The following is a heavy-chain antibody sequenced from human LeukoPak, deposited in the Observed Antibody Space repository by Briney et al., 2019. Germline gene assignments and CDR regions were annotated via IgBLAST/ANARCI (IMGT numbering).Heavy chain of an antibody. CDR1: GFSLSTSGMC. Sequence: ESGPTLVNPTQTLTLTCTFSGFSLSTSGMCVSWIRQPPGKALEWLARIDWDDDKYYSTSLKTRLTISKDTSENQVVLTMTNTDPVDTATYYCARILIAAAGTIPLDYWGQGTLVTVSS. J-gene: IGHJ4*02. CDR3: ARILIAAAGTIPLDY. D-gene: IGHD6-13*01. CDR2: IDWDDDK. V-gene: IGHV2-70*11.